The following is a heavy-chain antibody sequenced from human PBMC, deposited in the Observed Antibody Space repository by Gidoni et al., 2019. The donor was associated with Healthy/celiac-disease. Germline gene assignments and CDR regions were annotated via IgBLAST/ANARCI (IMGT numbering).Heavy chain of an antibody. CDR1: GFTCSDYY. CDR2: ISSSSSYT. Sequence: QVQLVESGGGLVEPGGSLRLSCAASGFTCSDYYMSWIRQAPGQGLGWVSYISSSSSYTNYADSVKGRFTISRDNAKNSLYLQMNSLRAEDTAVYYCARDLGGYSYGYSYYFDYWGQGTLVTVSS. V-gene: IGHV3-11*05. D-gene: IGHD5-18*01. CDR3: ARDLGGYSYGYSYYFDY. J-gene: IGHJ4*02.